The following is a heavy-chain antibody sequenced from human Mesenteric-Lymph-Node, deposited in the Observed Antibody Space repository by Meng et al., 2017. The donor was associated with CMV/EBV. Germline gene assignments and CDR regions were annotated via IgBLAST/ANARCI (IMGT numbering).Heavy chain of an antibody. V-gene: IGHV3-33*08. Sequence: GESLKISCAASGFTFSDYYMSWIRQAPGKGLEWVAVIWYDGSNKYYADSVKGRFTISRDNSKNTLYLQMNSLRAEDTAVYYCAKRSDWGQGTLVTVSS. CDR3: AKRSD. CDR1: GFTFSDYY. CDR2: IWYDGSNK. J-gene: IGHJ4*02.